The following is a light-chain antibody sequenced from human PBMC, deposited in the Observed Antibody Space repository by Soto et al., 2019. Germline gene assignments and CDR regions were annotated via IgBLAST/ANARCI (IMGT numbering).Light chain of an antibody. J-gene: IGKJ2*01. CDR2: GAS. V-gene: IGKV3-15*01. CDR3: QQGHNWPLT. Sequence: EIVMRQSPATLSVSPGERATLSCRASQSISSELAWYQQKPGQPPRLLIYGASTRATGVPARFTGSGSGLDFTLTIRGLQSEDCAVYYCQQGHNWPLTFGQGTRPEI. CDR1: QSISSE.